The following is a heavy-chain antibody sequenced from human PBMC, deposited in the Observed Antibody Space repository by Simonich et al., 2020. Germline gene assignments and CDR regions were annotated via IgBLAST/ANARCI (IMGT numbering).Heavy chain of an antibody. CDR3: ASPGGTAARDAFDI. CDR2: INHSGST. V-gene: IGHV4-34*01. CDR1: GGSFSGYY. Sequence: QVQLQQWGAGLLKPSETLSITCAVYGGSFSGYYWSWIRQPPGKGLEWIGEINHSGSTNYNPSLKGRVTISVDTSKNQFSLKLSSVTAADTAVYYCASPGGTAARDAFDIWGQGTMVTVSS. J-gene: IGHJ3*02. D-gene: IGHD6-6*01.